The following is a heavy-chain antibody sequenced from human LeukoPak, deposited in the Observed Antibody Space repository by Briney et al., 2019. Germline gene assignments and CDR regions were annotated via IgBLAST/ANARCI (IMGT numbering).Heavy chain of an antibody. J-gene: IGHJ3*02. Sequence: SVKVSCKGSGGTFSSYTISWVGQAPGQGVEGMGGIIPILGIEKYAQKFQGRVTNNAEKATRTAYMEMRSLRSEDTAVYYCASYGTGYNWNDVDAFDIWGQGTMVTVSS. CDR1: GGTFSSYT. CDR2: IIPILGIE. CDR3: ASYGTGYNWNDVDAFDI. D-gene: IGHD1-1*01. V-gene: IGHV1-69*10.